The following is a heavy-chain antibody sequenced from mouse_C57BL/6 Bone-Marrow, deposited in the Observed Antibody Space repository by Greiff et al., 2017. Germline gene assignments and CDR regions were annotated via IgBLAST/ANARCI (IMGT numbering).Heavy chain of an antibody. Sequence: QVQLQQPGAELVKPGASVKLSCKASGYTFTNYWLHWVKQRPGQGLEWIGMMHPNGGSPDYNEKFKSEATLSVDKSSRTAYMELSSLKSEDYAVYYCARSYDYGDYTMDYWGQGTSVTVSS. CDR2: MHPNGGSP. CDR3: ARSYDYGDYTMDY. CDR1: GYTFTNYW. J-gene: IGHJ4*01. D-gene: IGHD2-4*01. V-gene: IGHV1-64*01.